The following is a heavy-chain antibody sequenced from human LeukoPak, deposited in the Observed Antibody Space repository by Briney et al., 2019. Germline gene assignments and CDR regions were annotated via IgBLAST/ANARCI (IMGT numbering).Heavy chain of an antibody. CDR1: GGSISSGGYY. CDR2: IYYSGST. J-gene: IGHJ2*01. V-gene: IGHV4-31*03. D-gene: IGHD3-9*01. Sequence: SQTLSLTCTVSGGSISSGGYYWSWIRQHPGKGPEWIGYIYYSGSTYYNPSLKSRVTISVDTSKNQFSLKLSSVTAADTAVYYCARAPVLRYFDWSTSAWYFDLWGRGTLVTVSS. CDR3: ARAPVLRYFDWSTSAWYFDL.